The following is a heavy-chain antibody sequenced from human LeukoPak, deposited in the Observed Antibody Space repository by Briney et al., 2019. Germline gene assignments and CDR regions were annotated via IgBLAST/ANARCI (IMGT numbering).Heavy chain of an antibody. V-gene: IGHV3-15*01. CDR3: TTLMTTVTLYYYYYYMDV. D-gene: IGHD4-17*01. CDR1: GFTFSNAW. Sequence: GGSLRLSCAASGFTFSNAWMSWVRQAPGKGLEWVGRIKSKTDGGTTDYAALVKGRFTISRDDSKNTLYLQMNSLKTEDTAVYYCTTLMTTVTLYYYYYYMDVWGKGTTVTISS. CDR2: IKSKTDGGTT. J-gene: IGHJ6*03.